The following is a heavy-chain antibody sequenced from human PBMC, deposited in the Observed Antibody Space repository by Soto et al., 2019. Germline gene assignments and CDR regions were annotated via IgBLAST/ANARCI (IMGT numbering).Heavy chain of an antibody. CDR2: IYPGDSDT. J-gene: IGHJ3*02. Sequence: GEYLKICCKGSGYSFTSYRSGWVRQRPGKGLEWMGIIYPGDSDTRYSPSFQGQVTISADKSISTAYLQWSSLKASDTAMYYCARLLYYNSSGNEASDIWGHGTMVTVAS. CDR1: GYSFTSYR. V-gene: IGHV5-51*01. CDR3: ARLLYYNSSGNEASDI. D-gene: IGHD3-22*01.